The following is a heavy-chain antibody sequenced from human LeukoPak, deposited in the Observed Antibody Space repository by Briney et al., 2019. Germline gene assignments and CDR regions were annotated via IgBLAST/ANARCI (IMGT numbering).Heavy chain of an antibody. CDR1: GYSISIAYY. V-gene: IGHV4-38-2*01. J-gene: IGHJ3*02. CDR2: TYHTWSS. CDR3: ARTRSSNPQDSFDI. Sequence: TSETLSLTCAVSGYSISIAYYWDWIRQPPGKGLEWIGTTYHTWSSYDNPSLKSRLTISVDTSKNQFSLKLSSVTAADTAVYYRARTRSSNPQDSFDIWGQGTLVTVSS. D-gene: IGHD4-11*01.